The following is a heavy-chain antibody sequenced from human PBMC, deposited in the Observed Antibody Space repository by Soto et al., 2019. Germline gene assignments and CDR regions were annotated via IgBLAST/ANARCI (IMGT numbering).Heavy chain of an antibody. V-gene: IGHV1-69*13. CDR2: ISPMFGTS. CDR1: GYTFTHYG. CDR3: ARGGEEWDAFDI. D-gene: IGHD3-10*01. J-gene: IGHJ3*02. Sequence: SWKVSCQASGYTFTHYGISWVRQAPGQGLEWMGGISPMFGTSNYAQTFQGRVTITADESTSTAYMELSGLRSDDTAVYYCARGGEEWDAFDIWGQGTMVTVSS.